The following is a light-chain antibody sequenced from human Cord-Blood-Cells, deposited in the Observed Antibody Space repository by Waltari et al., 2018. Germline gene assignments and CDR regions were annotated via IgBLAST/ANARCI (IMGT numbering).Light chain of an antibody. V-gene: IGLV2-14*03. CDR2: DVS. J-gene: IGLJ1*01. CDR1: SSDVGGYNY. Sequence: QSALTQPASVSGSPGQSITISCPGTSSDVGGYNYVSWYQQHPGKAPKLMIYDVSNLPSGVSNRFSGSKSGKTASLTISGLQAEDEADYYCSSYTSSSTYVFGTGTKVTVL. CDR3: SSYTSSSTYV.